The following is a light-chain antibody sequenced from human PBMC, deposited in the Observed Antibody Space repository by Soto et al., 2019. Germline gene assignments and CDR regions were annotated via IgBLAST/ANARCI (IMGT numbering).Light chain of an antibody. CDR1: NSDVGGYDY. V-gene: IGLV2-14*01. Sequence: QSALTQPASVSGSLGQSVTISCTGSNSDVGGYDYVSWFQQHPSKAPQLIIFDVFNRPSGVSSRFSGSKSGYTASLTISVLQAEDEADYYCCSYTDNATPVFGGGTKLTVL. J-gene: IGLJ2*01. CDR3: CSYTDNATPV. CDR2: DVF.